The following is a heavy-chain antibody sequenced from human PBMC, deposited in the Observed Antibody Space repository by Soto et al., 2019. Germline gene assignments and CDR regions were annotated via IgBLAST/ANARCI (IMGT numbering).Heavy chain of an antibody. V-gene: IGHV1-18*01. D-gene: IGHD2-15*01. CDR2: ISAYNGNT. J-gene: IGHJ3*02. CDR1: GYTFTSYG. Sequence: ASVKVSCKASGYTFTSYGISWVRQAPGQGLEWMGWISAYNGNTNYAQKLQGRVTMTTDTSTSTAYMELRSLRSDDTAVYYCARYLGDIVVVVAATRGDAFDIWGQGTMVTISS. CDR3: ARYLGDIVVVVAATRGDAFDI.